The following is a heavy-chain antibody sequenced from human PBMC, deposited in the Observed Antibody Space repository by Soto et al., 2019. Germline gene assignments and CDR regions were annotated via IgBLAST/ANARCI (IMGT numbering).Heavy chain of an antibody. CDR3: ARYTSGGYDVMCLFDY. J-gene: IGHJ4*02. Sequence: GGSLRLSCAASGFTFSSYWMSWVRQAPGKGLEWVANIKQDGSEKYYVDSVKGRFTISRDNAKNSLYLQMNSLRAEDTAVYYCARYTSGGYDVMCLFDYWGQGTLVTVSS. CDR2: IKQDGSEK. D-gene: IGHD5-12*01. V-gene: IGHV3-7*01. CDR1: GFTFSSYW.